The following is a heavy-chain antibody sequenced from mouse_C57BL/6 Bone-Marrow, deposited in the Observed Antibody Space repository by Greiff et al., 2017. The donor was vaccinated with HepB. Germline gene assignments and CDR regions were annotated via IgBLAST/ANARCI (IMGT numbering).Heavy chain of an antibody. J-gene: IGHJ4*01. V-gene: IGHV3-6*01. CDR1: GYSITSGYY. CDR3: AREQAAQAYYAMDY. D-gene: IGHD3-2*02. CDR2: ISYDGSN. Sequence: EVQLQQSGPGLVKPSQSLSLTCSVTGYSITSGYYWNWIRQFPGNKLEWMGYISYDGSNNYNPSLKNRISITRDTSKNQFFLKLNSVTTEDTATYYCAREQAAQAYYAMDYWGQGTSVTVSS.